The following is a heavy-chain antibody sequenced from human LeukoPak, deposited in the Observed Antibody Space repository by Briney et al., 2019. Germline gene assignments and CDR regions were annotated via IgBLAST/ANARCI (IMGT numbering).Heavy chain of an antibody. V-gene: IGHV3-20*04. CDR2: IDWSGAAS. Sequence: PGGSLRLSCVRAGLSNADYVMSWVRQVPGKGVEWVSGIDWSGAASEYADSVKGRFTISRDNAKNSLYLQMNTLRPEDTGVYYCARDLSATWYSLGYWGQGTLVTVSS. CDR3: ARDLSATWYSLGY. J-gene: IGHJ4*02. CDR1: GLSNADYV. D-gene: IGHD2-21*02.